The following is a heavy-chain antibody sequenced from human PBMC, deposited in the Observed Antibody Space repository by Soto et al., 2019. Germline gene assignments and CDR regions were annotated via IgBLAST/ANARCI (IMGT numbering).Heavy chain of an antibody. Sequence: GGSLRLSCASSGFTFSSYAMSWVRQAPGKGLEWVSAISGSGGSTYYADSVKGRFTISRDNSKNTLYLQMNSLRAEDTAVYYCAKDSGVRFGGTTYFDYWGQGTLVTVSS. CDR3: AKDSGVRFGGTTYFDY. CDR2: ISGSGGST. V-gene: IGHV3-23*01. D-gene: IGHD3-10*01. J-gene: IGHJ4*02. CDR1: GFTFSSYA.